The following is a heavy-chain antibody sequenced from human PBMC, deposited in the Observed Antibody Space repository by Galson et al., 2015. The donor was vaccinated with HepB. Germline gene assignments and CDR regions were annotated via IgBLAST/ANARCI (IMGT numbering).Heavy chain of an antibody. V-gene: IGHV3-74*01. D-gene: IGHD4-23*01. CDR3: ARDLGYGGNGYYFDY. Sequence: SLRLSCAASGFTFSSYWMHWVRQAPGKGLVWVSRINSDGSSTSYADSVKGRFTISRDNAKNTLYLQMSSLRAEDTAVYYCARDLGYGGNGYYFDYWGQGTLVTVSS. J-gene: IGHJ4*02. CDR1: GFTFSSYW. CDR2: INSDGSST.